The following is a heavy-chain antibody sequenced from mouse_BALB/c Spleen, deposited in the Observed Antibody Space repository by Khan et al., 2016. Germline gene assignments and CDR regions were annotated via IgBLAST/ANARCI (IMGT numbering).Heavy chain of an antibody. CDR3: GRGNYRYYGDRYTY. V-gene: IGHV7-3*02. CDR1: GFTFTDYY. J-gene: IGHJ3*01. CDR2: IRNKANGYTT. D-gene: IGHD2-14*01. Sequence: EVELVESGGGLVQPGGSLRPSCATSGFTFTDYYMSWVRQPPGKALEWLGFIRNKANGYTTEYFASVKGRFTISRDNSQSILYLQMNTLRAEDSAIYCWGRGNYRYYGDRYTYWSKETLVTVSA.